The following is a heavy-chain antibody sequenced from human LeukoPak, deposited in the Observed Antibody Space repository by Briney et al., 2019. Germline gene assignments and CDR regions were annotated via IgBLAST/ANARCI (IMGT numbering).Heavy chain of an antibody. D-gene: IGHD6-19*01. CDR1: GFTFSIYD. V-gene: IGHV3-48*01. CDR2: IRSSSSTI. J-gene: IGHJ4*02. CDR3: AKEGPLNPGIAVAGTMDY. Sequence: GGSLRLSCAASGFTFSIYDMNWVRQAPGKGLEWVSYIRSSSSTIYYADSVKGRFTISRDNAKNSLYLQMNSLRAEDTAVYYCAKEGPLNPGIAVAGTMDYWGQGTLVTVSS.